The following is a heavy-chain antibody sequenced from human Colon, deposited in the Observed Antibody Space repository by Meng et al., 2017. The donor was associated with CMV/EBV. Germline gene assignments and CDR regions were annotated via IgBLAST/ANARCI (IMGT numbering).Heavy chain of an antibody. CDR3: AKGADYLNFWSGYAY. V-gene: IGHV3-23*01. D-gene: IGHD3-3*01. Sequence: GESLKISCAASGFTFSSYAMSWVRQAPGKGLEWVSAISGSGGSTYYADSVKGRFTISRDNSRNTLYLELSSLRADDTAVYYCAKGADYLNFWSGYAYWGQGTLVTVSS. CDR2: ISGSGGST. J-gene: IGHJ4*02. CDR1: GFTFSSYA.